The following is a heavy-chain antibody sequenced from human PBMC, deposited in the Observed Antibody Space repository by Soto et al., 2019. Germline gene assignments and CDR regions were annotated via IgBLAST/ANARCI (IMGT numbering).Heavy chain of an antibody. CDR3: AAGVTTFDY. D-gene: IGHD4-17*01. CDR1: GNTLTGLP. CDR2: LDPEEGER. Sequence: ASVKVSCKVSGNTLTGLPMHWVRQAPGKGLEWMGSLDPEEGERIFAQRFQGRVTMTEDTSTDTAYMEVSSLKSEDTAVYYCAAGVTTFDYWGQGTLVTVSS. V-gene: IGHV1-24*01. J-gene: IGHJ4*02.